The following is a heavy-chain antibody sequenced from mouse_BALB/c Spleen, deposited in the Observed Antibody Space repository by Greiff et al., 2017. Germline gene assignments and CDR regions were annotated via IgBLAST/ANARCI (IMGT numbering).Heavy chain of an antibody. V-gene: IGHV8-12*01. CDR3: ARRGGYYDPIYAMDY. CDR2: IYWDDDK. D-gene: IGHD2-4*01. CDR1: GFSLSTSGMG. J-gene: IGHJ4*01. Sequence: QVTLKVSGPGILQPSQTLSLTCSLSGFSLSTSGMGVSWIRQPSGKGLEWLAHIYWDDDKRYNPSLKSRLTISKDTSSNQVFLKITSVDTADTATYYCARRGGYYDPIYAMDYWGQGTSVTVSS.